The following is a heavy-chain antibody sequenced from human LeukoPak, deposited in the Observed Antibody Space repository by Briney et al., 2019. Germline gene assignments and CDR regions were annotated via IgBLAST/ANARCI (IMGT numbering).Heavy chain of an antibody. Sequence: SVKPSCKLSGVTFSSYAISWVRQAPGHGLEWMGRIIPILGIANYAQKFQGRVTIPADKSTSTAYMELSSLRSEDTAGYYCARDGDSYYYYGMDVWSQGTTVTVSS. CDR2: IIPILGIA. D-gene: IGHD4-17*01. J-gene: IGHJ6*02. CDR3: ARDGDSYYYYGMDV. CDR1: GVTFSSYA. V-gene: IGHV1-69*04.